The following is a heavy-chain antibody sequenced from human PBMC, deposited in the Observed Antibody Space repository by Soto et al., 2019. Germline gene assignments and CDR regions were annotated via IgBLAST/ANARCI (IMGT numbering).Heavy chain of an antibody. D-gene: IGHD6-19*01. CDR2: ISWNGGSI. Sequence: GGSLRLSCAASGFTFDDYAMHWVRQAPGKGLEWVSGISWNGGSIGYADSVKGRFTISRDNAKNSLYLQMNSLRAEDTALYYCANGRSSGCLYYWGQGTLVTVSS. J-gene: IGHJ4*02. V-gene: IGHV3-9*01. CDR1: GFTFDDYA. CDR3: ANGRSSGCLYY.